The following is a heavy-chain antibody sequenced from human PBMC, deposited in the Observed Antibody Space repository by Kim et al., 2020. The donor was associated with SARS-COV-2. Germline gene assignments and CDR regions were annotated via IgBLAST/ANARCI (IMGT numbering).Heavy chain of an antibody. J-gene: IGHJ4*02. V-gene: IGHV4-34*01. CDR3: ARLSYYYGTPLDY. D-gene: IGHD3-10*01. Sequence: NPALKSRVTISVDTSKNQFSLKLISVTAADTAVYYCARLSYYYGTPLDYWGQGTLVTVSS.